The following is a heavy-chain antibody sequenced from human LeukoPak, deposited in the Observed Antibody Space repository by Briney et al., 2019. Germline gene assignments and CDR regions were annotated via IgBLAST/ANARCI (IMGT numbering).Heavy chain of an antibody. CDR3: ARVREYCSSTSCYNYYYMDV. V-gene: IGHV1-69*13. CDR2: IIPIFGTA. CDR1: GYTLTQLS. D-gene: IGHD2-2*02. J-gene: IGHJ6*03. Sequence: GASVKVSCKVSGYTLTQLSVHWVRQAPGQGLEWMGGIIPIFGTANYAQKFQGRVTITADESTSTAYMELSSLRSEDTAVYYCARVREYCSSTSCYNYYYMDVWGKGTTVTVSS.